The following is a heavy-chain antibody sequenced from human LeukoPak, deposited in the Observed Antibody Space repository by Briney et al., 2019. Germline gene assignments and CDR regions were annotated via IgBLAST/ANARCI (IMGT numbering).Heavy chain of an antibody. CDR1: GGSISSDSYY. J-gene: IGHJ4*02. CDR3: ARQGGGYSGPPPTVDY. D-gene: IGHD5-12*01. CDR2: LYYSGTT. V-gene: IGHV4-39*01. Sequence: SETLSLTCTVSGGSISSDSYYWGWIRQPPGKWLEWFVSLYYSGTTYSNTSLKSRFPISVNTSKNQFFQKLSSLTAGDTAVYYCARQGGGYSGPPPTVDYWGQGTLVTVSS.